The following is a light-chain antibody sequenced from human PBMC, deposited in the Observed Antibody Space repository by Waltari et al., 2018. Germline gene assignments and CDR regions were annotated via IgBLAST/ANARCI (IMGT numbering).Light chain of an antibody. V-gene: IGKV3-15*01. CDR1: QRVTS. Sequence: EIVMTQSPATLSVSPGEGATLSCRASQRVTSVAWYQQKPGQAPRPLISGASTRATGIPARFSGSGSGTEFTLTISSLQSEDLAVYYCQQYNKGLDTFGQGTKLEIK. CDR3: QQYNKGLDT. J-gene: IGKJ2*01. CDR2: GAS.